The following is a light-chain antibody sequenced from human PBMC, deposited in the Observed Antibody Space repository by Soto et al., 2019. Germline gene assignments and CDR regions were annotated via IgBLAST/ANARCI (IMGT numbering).Light chain of an antibody. CDR3: CSYSGSSPIVV. J-gene: IGLJ2*01. CDR1: SSDVGGYNY. V-gene: IGLV2-14*03. CDR2: DVD. Sequence: QSALTQPASVSGSPGQSITISCTGTSSDVGGYNYVSWYQQHPGKAPRLMIVDVDNRPSGVSTRFSGSKSGNTASLTISGLQAEDEADYYCCSYSGSSPIVVFGGGTKLTVL.